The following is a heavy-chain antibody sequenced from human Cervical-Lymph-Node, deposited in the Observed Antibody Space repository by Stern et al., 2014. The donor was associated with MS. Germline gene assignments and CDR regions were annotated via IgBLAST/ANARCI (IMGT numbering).Heavy chain of an antibody. V-gene: IGHV2-5*02. Sequence: QITLKESGPTLVKPTQTLTLTCTFSGFSLRSSGVGVGWIRQPPGKALEWLAVIYWDDDKRYSPSLKSRLTITKDTSKTQVVFTMTNMDPVDTATYFCVHIDGAKVSDYWGQGTLVTVSP. J-gene: IGHJ4*02. CDR3: VHIDGAKVSDY. CDR1: GFSLRSSGVG. CDR2: IYWDDDK. D-gene: IGHD4-17*01.